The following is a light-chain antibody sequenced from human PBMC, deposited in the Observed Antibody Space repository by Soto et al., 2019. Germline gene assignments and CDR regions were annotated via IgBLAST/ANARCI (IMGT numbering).Light chain of an antibody. Sequence: EIVMTQSPATLPVSPGERVTLSCRASHSVSSSLAWYQQKPGQTPRLLIYGASSRATGIPARFSGSGSGTDFTLTISSLEPEDFAVYYCQQRSNWPPTFGQGTKVDIK. CDR1: HSVSSS. CDR2: GAS. J-gene: IGKJ1*01. CDR3: QQRSNWPPT. V-gene: IGKV3-11*01.